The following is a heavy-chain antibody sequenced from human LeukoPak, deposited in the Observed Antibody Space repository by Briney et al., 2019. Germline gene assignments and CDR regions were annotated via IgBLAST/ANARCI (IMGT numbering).Heavy chain of an antibody. CDR1: GVAFSPHW. CDR2: INQDGTQK. Sequence: PGRSLRLSCAGSGVAFSPHWMIWVRQAPGKGLEWVAIINQDGTQKYYVDSVEGRFTISRDNARNSVYLQMTSLGAEDTAVYYCTTGEMDHWGQGTQVTASS. J-gene: IGHJ4*02. CDR3: TTGEMDH. V-gene: IGHV3-7*01. D-gene: IGHD7-27*01.